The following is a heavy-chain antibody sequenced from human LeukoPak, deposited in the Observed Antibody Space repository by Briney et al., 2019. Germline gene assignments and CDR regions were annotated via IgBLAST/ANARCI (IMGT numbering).Heavy chain of an antibody. J-gene: IGHJ4*02. CDR1: GFTFSNYW. CDR3: ARGGRYCSGGSCYGYFDY. Sequence: GSLRLSCAASGFTFSNYWMSWVRQAPGKGLKWVAVIWYDGSNKYYADSVKGRFTISRDNSKNTLYLQMNSLRAEDTAVYYCARGGRYCSGGSCYGYFDYWGQGTLVTVSS. CDR2: IWYDGSNK. D-gene: IGHD2-15*01. V-gene: IGHV3-33*08.